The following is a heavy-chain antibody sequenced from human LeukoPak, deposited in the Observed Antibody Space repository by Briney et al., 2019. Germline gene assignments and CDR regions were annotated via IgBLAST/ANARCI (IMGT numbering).Heavy chain of an antibody. J-gene: IGHJ4*02. D-gene: IGHD6-19*01. CDR3: ARHGPRRIAVAGYFDY. CDR1: GGSISSYY. Sequence: SETLSLTCTVSGGSISSYYWSWIRQPAGKGLEWIGRIYTSGSTNYNPSLKSRVTMSVDTSKNQFSLKLSSVTAADTAVYYCARHGPRRIAVAGYFDYWGQGTLVTVSS. CDR2: IYTSGST. V-gene: IGHV4-4*07.